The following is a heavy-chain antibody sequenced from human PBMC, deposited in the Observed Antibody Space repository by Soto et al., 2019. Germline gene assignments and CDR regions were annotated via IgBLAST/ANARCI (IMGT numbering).Heavy chain of an antibody. J-gene: IGHJ5*01. D-gene: IGHD2-15*01. V-gene: IGHV4-30-4*01. CDR2: IYKSATT. CDR1: GDSISSVDYF. CDR3: ARGRYCLTGRCFPNWFDS. Sequence: SETLSLTCSVSGDSISSVDYFWAWIRQPPGQALEYIGYIYKSATTYYNPSFESRVAISLDTSKSQFSLNVTSVTAADTAVYFCARGRYCLTGRCFPNWFDSWGQGTLVTV.